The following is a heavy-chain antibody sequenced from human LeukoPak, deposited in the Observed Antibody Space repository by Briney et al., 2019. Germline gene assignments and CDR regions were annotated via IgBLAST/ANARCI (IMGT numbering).Heavy chain of an antibody. V-gene: IGHV3-74*01. CDR3: ARGRGGSYHY. CDR1: GFTFSNDW. CDR2: INTDGSTT. D-gene: IGHD1-26*01. Sequence: GGSLRLSCAASGFTFSNDWMHWVRQAPGKGLVWISRINTDGSTTTYADSVKGRFTISRDNAKNTLYLQMNSLRVEDTAVYYCARGRGGSYHYWGQGTLVTVSS. J-gene: IGHJ4*02.